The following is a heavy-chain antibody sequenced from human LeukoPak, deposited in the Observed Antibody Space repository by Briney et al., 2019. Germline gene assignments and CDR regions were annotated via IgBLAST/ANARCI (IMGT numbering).Heavy chain of an antibody. J-gene: IGHJ4*02. Sequence: ASVKASCKASGYTFTTYDINWARQATGQGLEWMAWMNPNSGNTGYAQKFQGRVTMTRNTSISTAYMELSSLRSEDTAVYYCARVAGNCGGDCYRLVYWGQGTLVTVSS. CDR1: GYTFTTYD. CDR3: ARVAGNCGGDCYRLVY. CDR2: MNPNSGNT. D-gene: IGHD2-21*01. V-gene: IGHV1-8*01.